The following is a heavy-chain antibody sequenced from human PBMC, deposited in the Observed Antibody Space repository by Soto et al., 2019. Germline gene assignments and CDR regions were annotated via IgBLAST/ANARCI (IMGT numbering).Heavy chain of an antibody. D-gene: IGHD6-25*01. V-gene: IGHV3-48*01. CDR1: GFTLSSYS. Sequence: EVQLVESGGGLVQPGRSLRLSCAASGFTLSSYSMNWVRQPPGKGLEWVSYVSSTSSTIYYADSVKGRFTISRDNAMNSVYLQMNGLRAEDTALYYCARGPAVTTPGPNVDYWGQGNLVTVPS. CDR2: VSSTSSTI. J-gene: IGHJ4*01. CDR3: ARGPAVTTPGPNVDY.